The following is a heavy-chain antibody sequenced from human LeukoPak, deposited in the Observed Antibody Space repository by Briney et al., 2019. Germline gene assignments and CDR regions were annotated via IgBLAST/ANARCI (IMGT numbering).Heavy chain of an antibody. V-gene: IGHV4-39*01. CDR1: GGSISSSSYY. CDR2: IHYSGST. CDR3: AGIGPAANVDY. Sequence: SETLSLTRTVSGGSISSSSYYWGWIRQPPGKGLEWIGSIHYSGSTYYNPSLKSRVTISVDTSKNQFSLKLSSVTAADTAVYYCAGIGPAANVDYWGQGTLVTVSS. J-gene: IGHJ4*02. D-gene: IGHD6-25*01.